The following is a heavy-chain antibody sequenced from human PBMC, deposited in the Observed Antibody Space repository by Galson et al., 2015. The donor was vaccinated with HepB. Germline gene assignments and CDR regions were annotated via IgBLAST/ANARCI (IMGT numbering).Heavy chain of an antibody. CDR1: GYTFTSYG. J-gene: IGHJ4*02. V-gene: IGHV1-18*01. CDR3: ARDARRIAAAGLFDY. CDR2: ISGYNGNT. Sequence: SVKVSCKASGYTFTSYGISWVRQAPGQGLEWMGWISGYNGNTNFAQKLQGRVTMTTDTSTSTAYMELRSLRSDDTAVYYCARDARRIAAAGLFDYWGQGTLVTGSS. D-gene: IGHD6-13*01.